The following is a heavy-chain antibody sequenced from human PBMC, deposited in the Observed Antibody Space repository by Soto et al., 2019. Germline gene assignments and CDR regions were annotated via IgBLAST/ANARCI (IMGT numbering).Heavy chain of an antibody. CDR1: GFPFTTYL. D-gene: IGHD6-19*01. V-gene: IGHV3-7*01. J-gene: IGHJ4*02. Sequence: EVQLVESGGDLVQPGGSLRLSCAASGFPFTTYLMSWVXQAQGKGLEWVANIGPDGSAKYYMGSVKGRFTISRDNXXXXXXXXXXXXXXXXXATYXXXXXXXGRTAGCANWGQGTLVIVSS. CDR2: IGPDGSAK. CDR3: XXXXXGRTAGCAN.